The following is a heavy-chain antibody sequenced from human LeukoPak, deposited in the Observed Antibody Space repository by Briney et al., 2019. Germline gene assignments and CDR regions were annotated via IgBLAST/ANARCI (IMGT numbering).Heavy chain of an antibody. CDR2: ISGSGGST. CDR3: AKDPSLISRTSSSSGFDY. CDR1: GFTFSSYA. V-gene: IGHV3-23*01. Sequence: GALRLSCAASGFTFSSYAMSWVRQAPGEGLEWVSAISGSGGSTYYADSVKGRFTISRDNSKNTLYLQMNSLRAEDTAVYYCAKDPSLISRTSSSSGFDYWGQGTLVTVSS. D-gene: IGHD6-6*01. J-gene: IGHJ4*02.